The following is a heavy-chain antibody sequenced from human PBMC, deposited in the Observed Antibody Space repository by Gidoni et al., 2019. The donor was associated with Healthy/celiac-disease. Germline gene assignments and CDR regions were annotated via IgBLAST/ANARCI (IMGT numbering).Heavy chain of an antibody. Sequence: QVQLVQSGAEVKKPGSSVKASCKASGCTFSSYAIRWVRQAPGQGLEWMGGFIPIIGTGNYGQKCKGRVTITADKSTSTAYMELSSLRSEDTAVYYCAREGGVAGPRDMDVWGKGTTVTVSS. V-gene: IGHV1-69*06. D-gene: IGHD6-19*01. CDR2: FIPIIGTG. CDR3: AREGGVAGPRDMDV. J-gene: IGHJ6*03. CDR1: GCTFSSYA.